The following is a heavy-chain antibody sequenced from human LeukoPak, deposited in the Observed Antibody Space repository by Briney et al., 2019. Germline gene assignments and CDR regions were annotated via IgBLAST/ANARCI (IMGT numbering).Heavy chain of an antibody. CDR1: GFPFSNYW. CDR2: IKQDGSEK. D-gene: IGHD5-24*01. Sequence: GGSLRLSCVASGFPFSNYWMTWVRQALGKGLEWVANIKQDGSEKYYVDSVKGRFSISRDNAEKSLYLQMKSLRAEDTAVYYCARNRRDGYRPTFDYWGQGTLVTVSS. V-gene: IGHV3-7*04. J-gene: IGHJ4*02. CDR3: ARNRRDGYRPTFDY.